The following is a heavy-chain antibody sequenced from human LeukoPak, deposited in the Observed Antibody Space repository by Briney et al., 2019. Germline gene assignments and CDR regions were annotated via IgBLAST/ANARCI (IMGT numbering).Heavy chain of an antibody. CDR3: AELGITMIGGV. CDR1: GFTFSSYG. V-gene: IGHV3-30*02. CDR2: IQFDGSNE. D-gene: IGHD3-10*02. J-gene: IGHJ6*04. Sequence: GGSLRLSCAAAGFTFSSYGMHWVRQAPGKGLEWVAYIQFDGSNEQYADSVKGRFSISRDSSKNILYLQMNSLRAEDTAVYYCAELGITMIGGVWGKGTTVTISS.